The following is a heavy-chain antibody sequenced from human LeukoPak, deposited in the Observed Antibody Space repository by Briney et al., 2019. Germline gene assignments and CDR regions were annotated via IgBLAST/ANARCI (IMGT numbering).Heavy chain of an antibody. Sequence: GGSLRLSCAASGFTFSSYGMHWVRQAPGKGLEWVAFIRYDGSNKYYADSVKGRFTISRDNSKNTLYLQMNSLRAEDTAVYYCAKEYCSSTSCYGGLDYYYYMDVWGKGTTVTISS. J-gene: IGHJ6*03. CDR1: GFTFSSYG. CDR3: AKEYCSSTSCYGGLDYYYYMDV. CDR2: IRYDGSNK. D-gene: IGHD2-2*01. V-gene: IGHV3-30*02.